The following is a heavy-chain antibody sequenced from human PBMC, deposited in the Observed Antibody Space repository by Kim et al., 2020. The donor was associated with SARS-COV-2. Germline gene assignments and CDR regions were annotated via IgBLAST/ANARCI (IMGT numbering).Heavy chain of an antibody. Sequence: SVKGRFTISRDNAKNSLYLQMNSLRAEDTALYYCAKGGLYYYDSSGYLDYWGQGTLVTVSS. J-gene: IGHJ4*02. D-gene: IGHD3-22*01. V-gene: IGHV3-9*01. CDR3: AKGGLYYYDSSGYLDY.